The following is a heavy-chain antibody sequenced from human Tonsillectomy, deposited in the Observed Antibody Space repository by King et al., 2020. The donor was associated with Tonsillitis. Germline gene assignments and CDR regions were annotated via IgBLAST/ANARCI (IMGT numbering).Heavy chain of an antibody. CDR3: ARGSKVIQLVRNYYYYYMDG. V-gene: IGHV4-34*01. Sequence: VQLQQWGAGLLKPSETLSLTCAVYGGSFSGYYWSWIRQPPGKGLEWIGEINHSGSTNYNPSLKSRVTISVDTSKNQFSLELSSVTAADTAVYYCARGSKVIQLVRNYYYYYMDGWGKGTTVTVSS. J-gene: IGHJ6*03. CDR2: INHSGST. CDR1: GGSFSGYY. D-gene: IGHD6-13*01.